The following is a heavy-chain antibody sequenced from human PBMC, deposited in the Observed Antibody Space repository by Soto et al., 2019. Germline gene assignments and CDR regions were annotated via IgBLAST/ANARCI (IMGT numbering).Heavy chain of an antibody. CDR3: AKDLGYCSGGSCYRYYYYSMDV. CDR2: ISYDGSNK. CDR1: GFTFSSYG. V-gene: IGHV3-30*18. Sequence: GSLRLSCAASGFTFSSYGMHWVRQAPGKVLEWVAVISYDGSNKYYADSVKGRFTISRDNSKNTLYLQMNSLRAEDTAVYYCAKDLGYCSGGSCYRYYYYSMDVWGQGXTVTVSS. D-gene: IGHD2-15*01. J-gene: IGHJ6*02.